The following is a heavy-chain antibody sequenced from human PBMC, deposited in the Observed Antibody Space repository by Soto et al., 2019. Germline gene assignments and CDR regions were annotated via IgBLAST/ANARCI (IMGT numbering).Heavy chain of an antibody. CDR1: GYTFTTYG. V-gene: IGHV1-18*01. CDR2: ISPYNGNT. Sequence: QVQLVQSGAEVKKPGASVNVSCKASGYTFTTYGIAWVRQAPGQGIEWMGWISPYNGNTNDAPKLQGRVTMTTDTSTSTAYMELRSLRSDDTAVYYCARRCTSTSCYSLLGYYALDVWGQGTTVTVSS. D-gene: IGHD2-2*01. J-gene: IGHJ6*02. CDR3: ARRCTSTSCYSLLGYYALDV.